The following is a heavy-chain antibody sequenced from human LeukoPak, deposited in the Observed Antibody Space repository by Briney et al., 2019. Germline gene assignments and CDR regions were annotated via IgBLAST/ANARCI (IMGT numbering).Heavy chain of an antibody. Sequence: GGSLRLSCAASGITFSTYRMNWVRQAPGKGLEWVSSISSSSGYIYYADSLKGRFTISRDNAKNSLYLQMNSLRAEDTAVYYCARDTDGFESGYGYYYYHGMDVWGQGTTVTVSS. CDR3: ARDTDGFESGYGYYYYHGMDV. J-gene: IGHJ6*02. CDR1: GITFSTYR. CDR2: ISSSSGYI. V-gene: IGHV3-21*01. D-gene: IGHD3-3*01.